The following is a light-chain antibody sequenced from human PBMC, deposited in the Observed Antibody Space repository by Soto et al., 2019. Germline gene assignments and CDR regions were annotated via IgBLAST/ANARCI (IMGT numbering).Light chain of an antibody. Sequence: EIVLTLSPVTLSLTPSERATLSCSASLTLSNRPTARYQQKPGQAARVLIYHTPSRATGVPARYSASGSGTDFTLSISRLEPEDFAVFFCQQYGTSEILFGQRPRLEI. CDR1: LTLSNRP. CDR2: HTP. V-gene: IGKV3-20*01. J-gene: IGKJ5*01. CDR3: QQYGTSEIL.